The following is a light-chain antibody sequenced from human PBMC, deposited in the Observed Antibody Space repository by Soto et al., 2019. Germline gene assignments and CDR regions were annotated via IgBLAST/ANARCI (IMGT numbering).Light chain of an antibody. CDR2: DVS. J-gene: IGLJ3*02. CDR3: CSYAGSYTWV. Sequence: QSALTQPRSVFGSPGQSVTISCTGTSSDVGDYNYVSWYEQRPGKAPKVMIYDVSRRPSGVPDRFSGSKSGNTASLTISGLQAEDEADYYCCSYAGSYTWVFGGGTKVTVL. V-gene: IGLV2-11*01. CDR1: SSDVGDYNY.